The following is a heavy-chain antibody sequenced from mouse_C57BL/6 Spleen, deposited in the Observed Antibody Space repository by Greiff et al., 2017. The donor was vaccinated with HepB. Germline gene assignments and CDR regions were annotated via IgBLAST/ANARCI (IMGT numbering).Heavy chain of an antibody. CDR3: TTSIYYYGSSYVDDY. J-gene: IGHJ2*01. V-gene: IGHV14-4*01. Sequence: EVQLQQSGAELVRPGASVKLSCTASGFNIKDDYMHWVKQRPEQGLEWIGWIDPENGDTEYASKFKGKATITADTSSNTAYLQLSSLTSEDTAVYYCTTSIYYYGSSYVDDYWGQGTTLTVSS. D-gene: IGHD1-1*01. CDR1: GFNIKDDY. CDR2: IDPENGDT.